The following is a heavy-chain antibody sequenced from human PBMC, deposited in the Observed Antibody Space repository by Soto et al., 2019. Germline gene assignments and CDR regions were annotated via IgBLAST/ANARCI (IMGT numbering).Heavy chain of an antibody. J-gene: IGHJ4*02. CDR1: GGTFSSHS. CDR3: AREVGYGDFAAALLD. Sequence: VQLMQSGAEVKQPGSSVKVSCEASGGTFSSHSINWVRQAPGQGLEWMGGIVTLFGTANYAQNFQGRVTITAGQSTSTVYMDLSSLRSDDTAVYYCAREVGYGDFAAALLDWGQGTLVTVSS. CDR2: IVTLFGTA. D-gene: IGHD4-17*01. V-gene: IGHV1-69*01.